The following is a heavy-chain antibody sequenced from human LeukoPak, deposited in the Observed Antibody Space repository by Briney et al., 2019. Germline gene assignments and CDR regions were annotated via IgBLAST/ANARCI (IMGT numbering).Heavy chain of an antibody. CDR3: AREIGSGYDDAFDI. CDR2: MNPNSGNT. J-gene: IGHJ3*02. V-gene: IGHV1-8*02. D-gene: IGHD5-12*01. CDR1: GYTFTNYD. Sequence: ASVKVSCKASGYTFTNYDINWVRQATGQGLEWMGYMNPNSGNTDYAQKLQGRVTMTTDTSTSTAYMELRSLRSDDTAVYYCAREIGSGYDDAFDIWGQGTMVTVSS.